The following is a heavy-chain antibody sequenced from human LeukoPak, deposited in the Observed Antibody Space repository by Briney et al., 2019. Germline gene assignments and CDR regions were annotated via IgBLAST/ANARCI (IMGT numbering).Heavy chain of an antibody. D-gene: IGHD1-26*01. CDR1: GYTFTGYY. CDR2: INPNSGGT. Sequence: ASVKVSCKASGYTFTGYYIHWVRQAPGQGLEWMGWINPNSGGTNYAQKFQGRVTMTRDTSISTAYMELSRLRSDDTAVYYCARDPARWELQGWFDPWGQGTLVTVSS. V-gene: IGHV1-2*02. CDR3: ARDPARWELQGWFDP. J-gene: IGHJ5*02.